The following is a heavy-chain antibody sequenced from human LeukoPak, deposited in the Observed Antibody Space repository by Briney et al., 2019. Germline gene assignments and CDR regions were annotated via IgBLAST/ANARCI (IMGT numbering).Heavy chain of an antibody. J-gene: IGHJ6*02. Sequence: GGSLRLSCAASGFTFSSYAMSWVRQAPGKGLEWVLAISGSGGSTYYADSVKGRFTISRDNSKNTLYLQMNSLRAEDTAVYYCAKVPHYYDSSGYSYPWGYYGMDVWGQGTTVTVSS. CDR3: AKVPHYYDSSGYSYPWGYYGMDV. D-gene: IGHD3-22*01. V-gene: IGHV3-23*01. CDR1: GFTFSSYA. CDR2: ISGSGGST.